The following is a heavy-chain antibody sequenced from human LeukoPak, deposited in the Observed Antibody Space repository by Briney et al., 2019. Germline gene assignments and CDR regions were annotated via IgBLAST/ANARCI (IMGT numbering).Heavy chain of an antibody. CDR3: AREKYGDYAQIFDY. D-gene: IGHD4-17*01. CDR1: GYTFTSYA. J-gene: IGHJ4*02. CDR2: INTSTGNP. Sequence: ASVKVSCKASGYTFTSYAMNWVRQAPGQGLEWMGWINTSTGNPTYAQGFTGRFVFSLDTSVSTAYLQISSLKAEDTAVYYCAREKYGDYAQIFDYWGQGTLVTVSS. V-gene: IGHV7-4-1*02.